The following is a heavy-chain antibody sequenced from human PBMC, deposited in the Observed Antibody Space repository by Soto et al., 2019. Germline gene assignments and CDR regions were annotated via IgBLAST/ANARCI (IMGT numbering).Heavy chain of an antibody. D-gene: IGHD3-10*01. J-gene: IGHJ4*02. CDR2: FNHDGNA. CDR3: ARIIGSNRVYS. V-gene: IGHV4-38-2*01. CDR1: GFSFRSTYF. Sequence: SATLSLACAVSGFSFRSTYFRGCIRQPPGKVLEWIGSFNHDGNAYYTPSVLPRVSMSVDTANNQVSLRLSSVTAADTAVYYCARIIGSNRVYSLGQGTLVTVS.